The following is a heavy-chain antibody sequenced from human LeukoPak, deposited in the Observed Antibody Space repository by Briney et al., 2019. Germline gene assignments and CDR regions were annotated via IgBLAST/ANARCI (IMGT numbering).Heavy chain of an antibody. V-gene: IGHV5-51*01. CDR3: ARWAGSYGHTYYFDY. CDR1: GYSFTSYW. Sequence: GESLQISCKGSGYSFTSYWIGWVRQMPGKGLEWMGIIYPGDSDTRYSPSFQGQVTISADKSISTAYLQWSSPKASDTAMYYCARWAGSYGHTYYFDYWGQGTLVTVSS. J-gene: IGHJ4*02. D-gene: IGHD5-18*01. CDR2: IYPGDSDT.